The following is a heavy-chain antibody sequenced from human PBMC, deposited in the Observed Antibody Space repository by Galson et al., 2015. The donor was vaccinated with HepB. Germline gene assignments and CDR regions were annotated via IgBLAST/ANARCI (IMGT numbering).Heavy chain of an antibody. Sequence: SLRLSCAASGFTFSSYAMHWVRQAPGKGLEWVAVISYDGSNKYYADSVKGRFTISRDNSKNTLYLQMNSLRAEDTAVYYCARVSIPYSGSYYSFDYWGQGTLVTVSS. D-gene: IGHD1-26*01. J-gene: IGHJ4*02. CDR3: ARVSIPYSGSYYSFDY. V-gene: IGHV3-30-3*01. CDR1: GFTFSSYA. CDR2: ISYDGSNK.